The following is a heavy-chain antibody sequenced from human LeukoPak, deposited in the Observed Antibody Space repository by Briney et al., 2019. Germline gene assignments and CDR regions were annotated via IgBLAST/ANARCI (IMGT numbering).Heavy chain of an antibody. CDR3: AREGCSGGVCYFDY. Sequence: SETLSLTCTVSGGSISYYYWTWLRQPAGKGLEWIGRIDASGNTKYTPPLRSRVTLSIDTSGQQFSLKLSSVTAADTAVYFCAREGCSGGVCYFDYWGRGTLVTVSS. V-gene: IGHV4-4*07. CDR2: IDASGNT. CDR1: GGSISYYY. J-gene: IGHJ4*02. D-gene: IGHD2-15*01.